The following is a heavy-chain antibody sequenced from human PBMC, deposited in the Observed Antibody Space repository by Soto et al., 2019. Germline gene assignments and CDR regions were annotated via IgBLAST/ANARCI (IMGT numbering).Heavy chain of an antibody. CDR2: TYYRSKWYN. CDR3: AREGYSISWLLGDYCYYGMDV. V-gene: IGHV6-1*01. Sequence: PSQTLSLTCAISGDSVSSNSAAWNWIRQSPSRGLEWLGRTYYRSKWYNDYAVSVKSRITINPDTSKHQFSLQLNSVTPEDTAVYYCAREGYSISWLLGDYCYYGMDVWGQGTTVTVSS. J-gene: IGHJ6*02. D-gene: IGHD6-13*01. CDR1: GDSVSSNSAA.